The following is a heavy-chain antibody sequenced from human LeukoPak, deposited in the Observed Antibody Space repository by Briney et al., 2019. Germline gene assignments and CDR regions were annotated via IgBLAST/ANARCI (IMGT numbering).Heavy chain of an antibody. D-gene: IGHD3-10*01. V-gene: IGHV4-39*07. CDR3: ARGGYYGSGNDFRFDP. CDR2: IYYSGIT. J-gene: IGHJ5*02. Sequence: SETLSLTCTVSGASISGSSHYFWGWIRQTPGKGLEWIGSIYYSGITYYTPSLKSRLTISVDTSRNQFSLKLSSVSAADTAVYYCARGGYYGSGNDFRFDPWGQGTLVTVSS. CDR1: GASISGSSHYF.